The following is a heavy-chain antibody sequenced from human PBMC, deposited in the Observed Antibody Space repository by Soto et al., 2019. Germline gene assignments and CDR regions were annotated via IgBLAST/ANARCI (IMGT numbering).Heavy chain of an antibody. J-gene: IGHJ5*02. Sequence: SGGSLRLSCAASGFTFSSYAMSWVRQAPGKGLEWVSAISGSGGSTYYADSVKGRFTISRDNSKNTLYLQMNSLRAEDTAVYYCAKDRGYSFRFYWFDPWGQGTLVTVSS. CDR1: GFTFSSYA. V-gene: IGHV3-23*01. D-gene: IGHD6-13*01. CDR3: AKDRGYSFRFYWFDP. CDR2: ISGSGGST.